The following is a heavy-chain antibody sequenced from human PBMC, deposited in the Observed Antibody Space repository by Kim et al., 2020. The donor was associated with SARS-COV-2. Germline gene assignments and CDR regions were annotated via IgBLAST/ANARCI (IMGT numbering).Heavy chain of an antibody. V-gene: IGHV1-69*04. D-gene: IGHD3-9*01. CDR1: GGTFSSYA. CDR2: IIPILGIA. CDR3: AGDLVYYDILTGPRGGLDY. Sequence: SVKVSCKASGGTFSSYAISWVRQAPGQGLEWMGRIIPILGIANYAQKFQGRVTITADKSTSTAYMELSSLRSEDTAVYYCAGDLVYYDILTGPRGGLDYWGQGTLVTVSS. J-gene: IGHJ4*02.